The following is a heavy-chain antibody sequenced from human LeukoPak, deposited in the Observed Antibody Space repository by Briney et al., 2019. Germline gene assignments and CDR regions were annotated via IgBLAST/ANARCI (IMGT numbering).Heavy chain of an antibody. V-gene: IGHV3-23*01. CDR2: ISGSGANT. Sequence: GGSLRLSCEASGFTFSSYAMTWVRQAPGRGLDWVSGISGSGANTYYADSVKGRFTISRDNAKNSLYLQMNSLRADDTAVYYCARFAAGGSYYYYMDVWGKGTTVTVSS. D-gene: IGHD3-10*01. CDR3: ARFAAGGSYYYYMDV. J-gene: IGHJ6*03. CDR1: GFTFSSYA.